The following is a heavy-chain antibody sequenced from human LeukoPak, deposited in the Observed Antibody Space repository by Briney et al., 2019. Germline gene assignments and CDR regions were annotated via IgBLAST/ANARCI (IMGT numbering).Heavy chain of an antibody. D-gene: IGHD6-13*01. J-gene: IGHJ4*02. V-gene: IGHV4-34*01. CDR1: GGSFSGYY. Sequence: SETLSLTCAVYGGSFSGYYWSWIRQPPGKGLEWIGEINHSGSTNYNPSLKSRVTISVDTSKNQFSLKLSSVTAADTAVYYCARSWTRKTLDYWGQGTLVTVSS. CDR2: INHSGST. CDR3: ARSWTRKTLDY.